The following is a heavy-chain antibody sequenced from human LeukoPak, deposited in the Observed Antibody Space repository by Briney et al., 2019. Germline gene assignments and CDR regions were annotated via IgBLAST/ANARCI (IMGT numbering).Heavy chain of an antibody. CDR2: IKQDGSEK. J-gene: IGHJ4*02. D-gene: IGHD6-13*01. CDR1: GFTFSSYW. CDR3: ARESSSWDFDY. V-gene: IGHV3-7*01. Sequence: GGSLRLSCAASGFTFSSYWMSWVRQAPGRGLEWVANIKQDGSEKYYVDSVKGRFTISRDNAKNSLYLQMNSLRAEDTAVYYCARESSSWDFDYWGQGTLVTVSS.